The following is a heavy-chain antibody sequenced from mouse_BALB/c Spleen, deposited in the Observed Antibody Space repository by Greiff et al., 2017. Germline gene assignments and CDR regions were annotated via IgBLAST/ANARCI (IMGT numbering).Heavy chain of an antibody. J-gene: IGHJ2*01. CDR2: ISYSGST. CDR3: ARCYGSSYGYFDY. Sequence: VQLKESGPSLVKPSQTLSLTCSVTGDSITSGYWNWIRKFPGNKLEYMGYISYSGSTYYNPSLKSRISITRDTSKNQYYLQLNSVTTEDTATYYCARCYGSSYGYFDYWGQGTTLTVSS. D-gene: IGHD1-1*01. V-gene: IGHV3-8*02. CDR1: GDSITSGY.